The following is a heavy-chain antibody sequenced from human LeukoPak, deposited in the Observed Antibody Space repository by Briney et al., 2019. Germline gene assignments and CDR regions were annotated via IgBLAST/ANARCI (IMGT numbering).Heavy chain of an antibody. CDR2: TSGSGVNS. V-gene: IGHV3-23*01. Sequence: PGGSLRFSCAASGFTLRSYDMSWVRQAPGKGLEWVAATSGSGVNSYYADSVRGRFTISRDNSQNTLYLQMDGLRAEDTALYYCAKEYSGYDFDSWGQGTLVTVSS. CDR3: AKEYSGYDFDS. CDR1: GFTLRSYD. J-gene: IGHJ4*02. D-gene: IGHD5-12*01.